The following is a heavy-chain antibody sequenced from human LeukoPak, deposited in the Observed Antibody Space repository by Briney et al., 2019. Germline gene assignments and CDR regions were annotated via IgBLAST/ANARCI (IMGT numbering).Heavy chain of an antibody. J-gene: IGHJ3*02. Sequence: GGSLRLSCAASGFTLSSYSMSWVRQAPGKGLEWVSSISSSSSYIYYSDSVKGRFTISRDNAKNSLYLQMNSLRAEDTAVYYCARDGSGYCSSTSCYGVGTFDIWGQGTMVTVSS. V-gene: IGHV3-21*01. CDR2: ISSSSSYI. CDR3: ARDGSGYCSSTSCYGVGTFDI. D-gene: IGHD2-2*01. CDR1: GFTLSSYS.